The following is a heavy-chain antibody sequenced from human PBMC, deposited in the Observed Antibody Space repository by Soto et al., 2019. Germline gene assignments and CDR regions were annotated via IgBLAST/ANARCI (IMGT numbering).Heavy chain of an antibody. J-gene: IGHJ6*02. V-gene: IGHV3-48*02. Sequence: VGSLRLSCAASGFSFSTSTMNWVRQAPGKGLEWVSYISSGSTTIYYADSVKGRFTIARDNGKNSLYLQMNSLRDEDTAVYYCARVRRNDASDYYGMDVWGQGTTVTVSS. CDR3: ARVRRNDASDYYGMDV. CDR1: GFSFSTST. CDR2: ISSGSTTI. D-gene: IGHD1-1*01.